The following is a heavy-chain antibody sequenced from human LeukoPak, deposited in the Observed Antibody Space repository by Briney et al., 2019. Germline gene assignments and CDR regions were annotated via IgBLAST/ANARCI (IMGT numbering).Heavy chain of an antibody. CDR1: GGSISSSSYY. V-gene: IGHV4-61*01. Sequence: SETLSLTCTVSGGSISSSSYYWSWIRQPPGKGLEWIGYIYYSGSTNYNPSLKSRVTISVDTSKNQFSLKLSSVTAADTAVYYCAREASSGWYADFDYWGQGTLVTVSS. J-gene: IGHJ4*02. D-gene: IGHD6-19*01. CDR2: IYYSGST. CDR3: AREASSGWYADFDY.